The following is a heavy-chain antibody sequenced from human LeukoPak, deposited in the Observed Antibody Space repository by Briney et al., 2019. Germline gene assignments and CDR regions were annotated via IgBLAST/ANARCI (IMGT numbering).Heavy chain of an antibody. J-gene: IGHJ6*02. CDR1: GYTFTSYG. D-gene: IGHD6-13*01. Sequence: ASVKVSCKASGYTFTSYGISWVRQAPGQGLEWMGWISAYNGNTNYAQKLQGRVTMTTDTSTSTAYMELRSLRSDDTAVYYCARDELYSSSWDYYGMDVWGQGTTVTVSS. CDR2: ISAYNGNT. CDR3: ARDELYSSSWDYYGMDV. V-gene: IGHV1-18*01.